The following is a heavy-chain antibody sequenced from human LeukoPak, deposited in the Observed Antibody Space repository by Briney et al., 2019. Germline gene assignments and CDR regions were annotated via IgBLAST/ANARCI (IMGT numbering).Heavy chain of an antibody. CDR2: IRYDGSNK. D-gene: IGHD6-19*01. Sequence: GGSLRLSCAASGFTSSSYGMHWVRQAPGKGLEWVAFIRYDGSNKYYADSVKGRFTISRDNSKNTLYLQMNSLRAEDTAVYYCAKDPRRYSSGWYRWGYFDYWGQGTLVTVSS. V-gene: IGHV3-30*02. CDR1: GFTSSSYG. J-gene: IGHJ4*02. CDR3: AKDPRRYSSGWYRWGYFDY.